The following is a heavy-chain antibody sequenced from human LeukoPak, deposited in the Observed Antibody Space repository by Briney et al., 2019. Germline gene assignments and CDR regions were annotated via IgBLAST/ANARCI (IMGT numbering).Heavy chain of an antibody. CDR3: AREGHYGTRGPDY. CDR1: GFTFSNYW. D-gene: IGHD2-8*02. J-gene: IGHJ4*02. Sequence: PGGSLRLSCAASGFTFSNYWMHWVRQTPGKGLVWVSRLHTDGSATFYADSVKGRFTISRDNPKSTLYLQMNSLTAEDTAIYYCAREGHYGTRGPDYWGQGTLVTVS. V-gene: IGHV3-74*01. CDR2: LHTDGSAT.